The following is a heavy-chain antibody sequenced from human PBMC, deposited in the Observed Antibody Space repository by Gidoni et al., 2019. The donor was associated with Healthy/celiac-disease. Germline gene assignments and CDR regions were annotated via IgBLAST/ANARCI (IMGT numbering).Heavy chain of an antibody. Sequence: QVQLVQSGAEVKKPGASVKVFFKSSGYTFTRYGFRWVRQAPGQGLEWMGWISAYNGNTNYAQKLQGRVTMTTDTSTSTAYMELRSLRSDDTAVYYCARYYYGSGSPYYYYYYYMDVWGKGTTVTVSS. CDR1: GYTFTRYG. CDR3: ARYYYGSGSPYYYYYYYMDV. CDR2: ISAYNGNT. J-gene: IGHJ6*03. D-gene: IGHD3-10*01. V-gene: IGHV1-18*04.